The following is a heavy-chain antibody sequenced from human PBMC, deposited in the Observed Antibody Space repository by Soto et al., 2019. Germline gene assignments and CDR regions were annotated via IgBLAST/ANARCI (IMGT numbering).Heavy chain of an antibody. Sequence: SETLSLTCTVSGGSISSGGYYWSWIRQHPGKGLEWIGYIYYSGSTYYNPSLKSRVTISVDTSKNQFSLKLSSVTAADTAVYYCARGRYYYYDSSGYGNYFDYWGQGTLVTVSS. CDR1: GGSISSGGYY. D-gene: IGHD3-22*01. CDR3: ARGRYYYYDSSGYGNYFDY. V-gene: IGHV4-31*03. CDR2: IYYSGST. J-gene: IGHJ4*02.